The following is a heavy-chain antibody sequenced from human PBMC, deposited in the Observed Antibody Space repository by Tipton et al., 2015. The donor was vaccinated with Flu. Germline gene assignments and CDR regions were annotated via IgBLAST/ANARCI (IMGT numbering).Heavy chain of an antibody. CDR3: ARHRYYADDTGPGVYFNY. Sequence: PGLVKPSETLSLTCTVSSGSIRSTNYFCAWIRQPPGKRLELIGSIYPSGTTYYNPSLKSRVTISLDTSENQFSLKLSAVTAADTAVYYCARHRYYADDTGPGVYFNYWGQGTLVTVSA. J-gene: IGHJ4*02. D-gene: IGHD3-3*01. CDR2: IYPSGTT. CDR1: SGSIRSTNYF. V-gene: IGHV4-39*01.